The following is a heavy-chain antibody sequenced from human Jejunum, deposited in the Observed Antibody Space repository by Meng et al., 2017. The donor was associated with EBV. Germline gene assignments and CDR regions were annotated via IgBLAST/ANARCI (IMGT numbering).Heavy chain of an antibody. CDR3: ASGGVVVSGSYYFDY. CDR1: GYTYSSYG. D-gene: IGHD2-21*02. J-gene: IGHJ4*02. CDR2: ISAYNANT. V-gene: IGHV1-18*01. Sequence: QVHLVQSGAEVKKPGXSAKVSCNFSGYTYSSYGISWVRQAPGQGLEWMGWISAYNANTNYAQNFQGRVTLTTDTSTNTAYMDLRSLTSDDTALYYCASGGVVVSGSYYFDYWGQGTLVTVSS.